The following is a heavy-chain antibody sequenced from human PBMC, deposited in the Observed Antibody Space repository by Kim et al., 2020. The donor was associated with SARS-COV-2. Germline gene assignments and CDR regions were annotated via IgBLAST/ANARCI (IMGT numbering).Heavy chain of an antibody. CDR3: AKDGGGWYTSGWYYFDY. D-gene: IGHD6-19*01. CDR2: ASGSGSKT. Sequence: GGSLRLSCAASGFTFTNYAMTWVRQAAGKGLEWVSSASGSGSKTYYADSVRGRFTISRDSSKDTVYLQMNSLRVEDTAVYYCAKDGGGWYTSGWYYFDYWGRGSLVIVSS. J-gene: IGHJ4*02. CDR1: GFTFTNYA. V-gene: IGHV3-23*01.